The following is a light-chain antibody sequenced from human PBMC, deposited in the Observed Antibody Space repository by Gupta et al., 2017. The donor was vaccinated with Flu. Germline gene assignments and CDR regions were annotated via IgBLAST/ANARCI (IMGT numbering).Light chain of an antibody. CDR2: GAS. V-gene: IGKV3D-15*01. CDR3: QQYNNWPIT. J-gene: IGKJ5*01. CDR1: QSIGSS. Sequence: ETVLTQSPGTLSVSLGEGVTLSCRASQSIGSSLAWYIHRPGQAPRLLIYGASTRATGIPARFSGSGSGTDFTLTISSLQPEDSAIYYCQQYNNWPITFGQGTRLEIK.